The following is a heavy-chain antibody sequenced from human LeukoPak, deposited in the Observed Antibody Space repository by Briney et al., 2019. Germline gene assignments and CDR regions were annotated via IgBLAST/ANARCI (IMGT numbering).Heavy chain of an antibody. Sequence: ASVKVSCKASGGTFSSYAISWVRQAPGQGLEWMGGIIPIFGTANYAQKFQGRVTITADESTSTAYMELSSLRSEDTAVYYCARDGGYYYDSSGPLLDYYYYGMDVWGQGTTVTVSS. D-gene: IGHD3-22*01. CDR3: ARDGGYYYDSSGPLLDYYYYGMDV. CDR1: GGTFSSYA. CDR2: IIPIFGTA. V-gene: IGHV1-69*13. J-gene: IGHJ6*02.